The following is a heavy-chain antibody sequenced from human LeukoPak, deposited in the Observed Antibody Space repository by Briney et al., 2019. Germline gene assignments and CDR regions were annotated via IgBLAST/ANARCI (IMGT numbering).Heavy chain of an antibody. D-gene: IGHD4-17*01. CDR1: GFTFRSYA. CDR2: ISGSGT. V-gene: IGHV3-23*01. CDR3: ARDPNGDYIGAFDM. J-gene: IGHJ3*02. Sequence: PGGSLRLSCATSGFTFRSYAMIWVRQAPERGLQWVSGISGSGTYYADFAKGRFTISRDNSKNTFYLQMNSLRAEDTATYYCARDPNGDYIGAFDMWGQGTMVTVS.